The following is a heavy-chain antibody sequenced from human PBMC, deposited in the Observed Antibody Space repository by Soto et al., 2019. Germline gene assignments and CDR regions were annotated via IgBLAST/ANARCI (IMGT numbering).Heavy chain of an antibody. CDR1: GFSVSSKY. CDR2: IYGGGTT. J-gene: IGHJ4*02. V-gene: IGHV3-53*01. Sequence: EVQLVESGGGLIQPGGSLRLSCAASGFSVSSKYMTWVRQAPGKGLEWVSVIYGGGTTYYADSVKGRFTISRDNSKNTLYLPMNSLRAEDTAVYYCVQTTGWPGFDFWGQGTLVIVSS. D-gene: IGHD6-19*01. CDR3: VQTTGWPGFDF.